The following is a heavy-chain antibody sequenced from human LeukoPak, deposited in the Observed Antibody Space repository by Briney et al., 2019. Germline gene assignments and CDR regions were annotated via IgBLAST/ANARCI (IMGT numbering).Heavy chain of an antibody. CDR2: INPNSAVT. J-gene: IGHJ3*02. Sequence: ASVNVSCKASGYTFTVYYIHWVRQAPGQGLEWMGWINPNSAVTNYAQKFQGRVTMTEDTSTDTAYMELSSLRSEDTAVYYCATRYSSGWYGSSAFDIWGQGTMVTVSS. V-gene: IGHV1-2*02. D-gene: IGHD6-19*01. CDR1: GYTFTVYY. CDR3: ATRYSSGWYGSSAFDI.